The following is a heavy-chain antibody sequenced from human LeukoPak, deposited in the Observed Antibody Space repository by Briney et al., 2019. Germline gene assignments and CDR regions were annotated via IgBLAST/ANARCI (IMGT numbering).Heavy chain of an antibody. V-gene: IGHV1-24*01. Sequence: ASVKVSCKVSGYTLTELSMHWVRQAPGKGLEWMGGFDPEDGETIYAQKFQGRVTMTEDISTDTAYMELSSLRSEDTAVYYCASTITMVRGVSNAFDIWGQGTMVTVSS. J-gene: IGHJ3*02. D-gene: IGHD3-10*01. CDR1: GYTLTELS. CDR3: ASTITMVRGVSNAFDI. CDR2: FDPEDGET.